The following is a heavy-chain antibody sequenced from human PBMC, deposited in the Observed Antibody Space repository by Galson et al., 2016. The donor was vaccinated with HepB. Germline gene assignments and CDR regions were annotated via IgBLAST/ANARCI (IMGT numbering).Heavy chain of an antibody. CDR1: GYMFTGYY. CDR3: ARVRSSGYSLGP. V-gene: IGHV1-2*06. D-gene: IGHD3-22*01. J-gene: IGHJ5*02. CDR2: INPNIGDT. Sequence: SVKVSCKASGYMFTGYYIHWVRQAPGQGLEWMGRINPNIGDTNYAQKFQGRVTMTRDTSIFTAYMKLSGLRYDDTAVYYCARVRSSGYSLGPWGQGTLVTVSA.